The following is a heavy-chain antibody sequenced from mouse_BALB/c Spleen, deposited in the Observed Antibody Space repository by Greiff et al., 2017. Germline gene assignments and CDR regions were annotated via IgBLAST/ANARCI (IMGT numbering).Heavy chain of an antibody. V-gene: IGHV3-2*02. D-gene: IGHD3-1*01. J-gene: IGHJ2*01. CDR1: GYSITSDYA. CDR3: ARGAARATYYFDY. Sequence: EVMLVESGPGLVKPSQSLSLTCTVTGYSITSDYAWNWIRQFPGKKLEWMGYISYSGSTSYNPSLKSRISITRDTSKNQFFLQLNSVTTEDTATYYCARGAARATYYFDYWGQGTTLTVSS. CDR2: ISYSGST.